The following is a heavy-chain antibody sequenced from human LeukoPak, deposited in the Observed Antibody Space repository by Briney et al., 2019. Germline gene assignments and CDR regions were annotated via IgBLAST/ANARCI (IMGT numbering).Heavy chain of an antibody. Sequence: SVKVSCKASGGTFSSYAISWVRQAPGQGLEWMGEIIPIFGTANYAQKFQGRVTITADESTSTAYMELSSLRSEDTAVYYCARGASLDFWSGPSYYMDVWGKGTTVTVSS. CDR2: IIPIFGTA. D-gene: IGHD3-3*01. CDR3: ARGASLDFWSGPSYYMDV. V-gene: IGHV1-69*01. CDR1: GGTFSSYA. J-gene: IGHJ6*03.